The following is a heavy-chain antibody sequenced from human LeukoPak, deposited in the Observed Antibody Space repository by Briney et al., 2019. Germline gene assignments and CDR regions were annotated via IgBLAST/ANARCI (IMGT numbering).Heavy chain of an antibody. V-gene: IGHV3-21*01. J-gene: IGHJ3*02. Sequence: GGSLRLSCAASGFTFSSYSMNWVRQAPGKGLEWVSSISSSSSYIYYADSVKGRFTISRDNAKNSLYLQMNSLRAEDMAVYYCARAAAGVGAFDIWGQGTMVTVSS. CDR3: ARAAAGVGAFDI. CDR2: ISSSSSYI. CDR1: GFTFSSYS. D-gene: IGHD6-13*01.